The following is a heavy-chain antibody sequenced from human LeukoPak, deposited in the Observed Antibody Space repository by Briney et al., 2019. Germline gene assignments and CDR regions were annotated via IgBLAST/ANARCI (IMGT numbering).Heavy chain of an antibody. V-gene: IGHV4-59*01. Sequence: SETLSLTCTVSGGSISSYYWSWIRQPPGKGLEWIGYIYYSGSTSYNPSLKSRVTISVDTSKNQLSLKLSSVTAANTAVYYCARERYDFWSGYSYKWFDPWGQGTRVIVSS. J-gene: IGHJ5*02. CDR2: IYYSGST. CDR3: ARERYDFWSGYSYKWFDP. CDR1: GGSISSYY. D-gene: IGHD3-3*01.